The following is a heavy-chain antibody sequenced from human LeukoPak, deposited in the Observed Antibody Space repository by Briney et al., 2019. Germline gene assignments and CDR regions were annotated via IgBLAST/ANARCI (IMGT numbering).Heavy chain of an antibody. CDR1: GGSFSGYY. CDR2: ISHSGST. D-gene: IGHD1/OR15-1a*01. V-gene: IGHV4-34*01. CDR3: ARTYYFDY. J-gene: IGHJ4*02. Sequence: SETLSLTCAVYGGSFSGYYWSWIRQPPGKGLEWIGEISHSGSTNYNPSLKSRVTISVDTSKNQFSLKLSSVTAADTAVYYCARTYYFDYWGQGTLVTVSS.